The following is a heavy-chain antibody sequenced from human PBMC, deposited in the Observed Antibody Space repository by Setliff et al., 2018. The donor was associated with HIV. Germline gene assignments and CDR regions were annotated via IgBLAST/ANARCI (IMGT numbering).Heavy chain of an antibody. Sequence: PGGSLRLSCAASGFTFSSYASTWVRQAPGKGLEWVSVMSGSGGSTYSADSVKGRFTISRDNSKNTLYLQMNSLRAEDTAIYYFAKNWGSRGIWGVFDYWGQGTLVTVSS. J-gene: IGHJ4*02. D-gene: IGHD7-27*01. CDR1: GFTFSSYA. CDR2: MSGSGGST. V-gene: IGHV3-23*01. CDR3: AKNWGSRGIWGVFDY.